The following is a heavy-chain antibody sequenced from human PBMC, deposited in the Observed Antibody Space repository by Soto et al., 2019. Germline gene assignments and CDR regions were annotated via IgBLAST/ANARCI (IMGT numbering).Heavy chain of an antibody. CDR3: ARGYRILYYYYMDV. J-gene: IGHJ6*03. V-gene: IGHV4-34*01. Sequence: SETLSLTCAVYGGSFSGYYWSWIRQPPGKGLEWIGEINHSGSTNYNPSLKSRVTISVDTSKNQFSLKLSSVTAADTAVYYCARGYRILYYYYMDVWGKGTTVTVS. D-gene: IGHD2-15*01. CDR1: GGSFSGYY. CDR2: INHSGST.